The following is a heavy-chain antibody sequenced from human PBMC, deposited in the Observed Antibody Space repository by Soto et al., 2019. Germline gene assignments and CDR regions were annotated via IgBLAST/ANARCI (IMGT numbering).Heavy chain of an antibody. CDR1: GYTFINYY. CDR2: INPNSGGT. Sequence: ASVKVSCKASGYTFINYYMHWVRQAPGQGLEWMGWINPNSGGTNYPQKFQGRVTMTRDTSISTSYMELSRLRDDDTAVYYCARGRGSSSNNFFDPWGQGTLVTVSS. V-gene: IGHV1-2*02. J-gene: IGHJ5*02. D-gene: IGHD6-6*01. CDR3: ARGRGSSSNNFFDP.